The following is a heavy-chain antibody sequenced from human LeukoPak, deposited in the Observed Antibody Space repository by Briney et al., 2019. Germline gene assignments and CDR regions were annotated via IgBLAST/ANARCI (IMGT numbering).Heavy chain of an antibody. J-gene: IGHJ6*03. V-gene: IGHV4-34*01. CDR3: ARPPRVGATSNYYYYYMDV. CDR1: GGSFSGYY. CDR2: INDSGST. D-gene: IGHD1-26*01. Sequence: SETLSLTCAVYGGSFSGYYWSWIRQPPGKGLEWIGEINDSGSTNYNPSLKSRVTISVDTSKNQFSLKLSSVTAADTAVYYCARPPRVGATSNYYYYYMDVWGKGTTVTISS.